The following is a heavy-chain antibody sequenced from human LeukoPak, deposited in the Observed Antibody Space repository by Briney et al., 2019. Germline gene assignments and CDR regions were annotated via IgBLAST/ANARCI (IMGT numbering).Heavy chain of an antibody. V-gene: IGHV3-7*01. Sequence: WGSLRLSCAASGFTFMSYWMSWVRQAPGKGLEWVANIKQDGSEKYYVDSVKGRFTISRDNAKNSLYLQMNSLRAEDTAVYYCARQPLWFGELVDFDYWGQGTLVTVSS. CDR3: ARQPLWFGELVDFDY. J-gene: IGHJ4*02. CDR1: GFTFMSYW. D-gene: IGHD3-10*01. CDR2: IKQDGSEK.